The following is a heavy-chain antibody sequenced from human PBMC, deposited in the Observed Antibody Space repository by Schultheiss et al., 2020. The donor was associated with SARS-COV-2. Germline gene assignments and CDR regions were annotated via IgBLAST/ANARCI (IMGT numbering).Heavy chain of an antibody. CDR1: GYSISSGYY. D-gene: IGHD3-16*02. J-gene: IGHJ5*02. CDR2: IYHSGST. Sequence: TLSLTCAVSGYSISSGYYWGWIRQPPGKGLEWIGSIYHSGSTYYNPSLKSRVTISVDTSKNQFSLKLSSVTAADTAVYYCASLVGDYVWGSYRPRWFDPWGQGTLVTVSS. V-gene: IGHV4-38-2*01. CDR3: ASLVGDYVWGSYRPRWFDP.